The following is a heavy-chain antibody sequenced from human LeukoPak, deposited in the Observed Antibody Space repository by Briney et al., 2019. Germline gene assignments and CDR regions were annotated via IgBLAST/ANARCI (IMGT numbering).Heavy chain of an antibody. J-gene: IGHJ1*01. CDR1: GGHITGNY. V-gene: IGHV4-4*07. CDR3: ARDRPGSGSYYSHFDT. CDR2: MFASGSY. Sequence: SETLSLTCTVSGGHITGNYWSWLRQPAGKGLEYIGRMFASGSYYYNPSFKGRVTMSVDTSKKEVSLNLASVTAADTAIYYCARDRPGSGSYYSHFDTWGQGILVTVSS. D-gene: IGHD1-26*01.